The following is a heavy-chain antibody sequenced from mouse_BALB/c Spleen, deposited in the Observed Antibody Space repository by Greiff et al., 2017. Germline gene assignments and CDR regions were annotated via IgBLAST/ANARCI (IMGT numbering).Heavy chain of an antibody. CDR2: IRNKANGYTT. CDR3: ARDIPYDDAMDY. J-gene: IGHJ4*01. CDR1: GFTFTDYY. V-gene: IGHV7-3*02. D-gene: IGHD2-12*01. Sequence: EVMLVESGGGLVQPGGSLRLSCATSGFTFTDYYMSWVRQPPGKALEWLGFIRNKANGYTTEYSASVKGRFTISRDNSQSILYLQMNTLRAEDSATYYCARDIPYDDAMDYWGQGTSVTVSS.